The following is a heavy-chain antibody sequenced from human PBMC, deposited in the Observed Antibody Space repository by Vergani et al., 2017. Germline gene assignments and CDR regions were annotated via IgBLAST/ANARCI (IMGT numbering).Heavy chain of an antibody. CDR1: GGSISSGDYY. J-gene: IGHJ4*02. Sequence: QVQLQESGPGLVKPSQTLSLTCTVSGGSISSGDYYWSWIRQPPGKGLEWIGYIYYSGSTYYNPSLKSRVTISVDTSKNQFSLKLSSVTAADTAVYYCARVSDIVVVPAVFDYWGQGTLGTVSS. V-gene: IGHV4-30-4*08. CDR2: IYYSGST. CDR3: ARVSDIVVVPAVFDY. D-gene: IGHD2-2*01.